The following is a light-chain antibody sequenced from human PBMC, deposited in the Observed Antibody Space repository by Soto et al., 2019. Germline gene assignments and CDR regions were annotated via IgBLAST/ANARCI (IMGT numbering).Light chain of an antibody. V-gene: IGKV3-20*01. CDR3: QQYGSSPRIT. J-gene: IGKJ5*01. CDR1: QSVSSSY. CDR2: GAY. Sequence: ELVLTQSPGTLSLSPGERATLSCRASQSVSSSYLAWYQQKPGQAPRLLIYGAYSRATGIPDRFSGSGSGTDFTLTISRLEPEDFAAYYCQQYGSSPRITXGQGTRLEIK.